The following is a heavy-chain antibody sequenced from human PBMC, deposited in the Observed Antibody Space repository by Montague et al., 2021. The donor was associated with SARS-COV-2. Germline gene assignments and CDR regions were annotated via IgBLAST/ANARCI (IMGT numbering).Heavy chain of an antibody. CDR3: ASRTYYYDSGGSDAFDI. D-gene: IGHD3-22*01. CDR1: GGSISSSSYY. V-gene: IGHV4-39*01. CDR2: IYYSGST. J-gene: IGHJ3*02. Sequence: SETLSLTCTVSGGSISSSSYYWGWIRQPPGKGLEWIGSIYYSGSTYYNPSLKSRVTISVDTSKNQFSLRLSSVTAADTAVYYCASRTYYYDSGGSDAFDIWGQGTMVTVSS.